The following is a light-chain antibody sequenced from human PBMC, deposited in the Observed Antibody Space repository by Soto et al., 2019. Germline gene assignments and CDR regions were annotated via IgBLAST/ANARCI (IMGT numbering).Light chain of an antibody. CDR3: QQYQRYPPS. CDR1: ERINIY. J-gene: IGKJ4*01. Sequence: DIQMTQSPPSLSASVGDRVTIICRASERINIYLAWFQQKPGKAPKSLIYGATSLQRGVPSRFSGSGGDTDFSLTISSLQPEDIATYYCQQYQRYPPSFGGGTKVDIK. V-gene: IGKV1-16*01. CDR2: GAT.